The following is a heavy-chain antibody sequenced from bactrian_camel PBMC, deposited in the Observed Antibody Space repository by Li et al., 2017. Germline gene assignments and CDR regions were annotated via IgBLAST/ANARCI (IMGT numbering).Heavy chain of an antibody. CDR2: IWTGDGST. CDR1: GFTFRNNW. Sequence: VQLVESGGGLVQPGGSLRLSCVVSGFTFRNNWMHWIRQAPGKGLEWVSSIWTGDGSTISADSVKGRFTVTRDDADTVYLQMNDLEPEDTAVYYCAARNRAGCRLLWTSSPSFPYWGQGTQVTVS. V-gene: IGHV3S19*01. J-gene: IGHJ4*01. D-gene: IGHD3*01. CDR3: AARNRAGCRLLWTSSPSFPY.